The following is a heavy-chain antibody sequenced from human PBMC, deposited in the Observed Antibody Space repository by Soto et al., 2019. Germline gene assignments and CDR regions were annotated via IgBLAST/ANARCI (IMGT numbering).Heavy chain of an antibody. CDR3: VKGYWKGDV. CDR1: GFTFSTYA. V-gene: IGHV3-23*01. Sequence: EVQLLESGGGLVQPGGSLRLSCAASGFTFSTYAMNWVRQAPGNGLEWVSAISGSGGSIHYADSVKGRFTISRDNSKNRRDLQMNSLRDEDTAVYHCVKGYWKGDVWGQGTTVTVSS. D-gene: IGHD1-1*01. J-gene: IGHJ6*02. CDR2: ISGSGGSI.